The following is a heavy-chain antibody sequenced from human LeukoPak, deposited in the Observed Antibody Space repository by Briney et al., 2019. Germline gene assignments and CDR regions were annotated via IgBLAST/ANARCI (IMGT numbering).Heavy chain of an antibody. CDR1: GFTFGSYA. V-gene: IGHV3-23*01. CDR2: LSRSGGET. J-gene: IGHJ6*02. D-gene: IGHD3-10*01. Sequence: PGGSLRLSCAASGFTFGSYAMTWVRQAPGKGLEWVSSLSRSGGETFYADAVKGRFTISRDNSKSTLYFQLNSLRAEDTAVYYCAKVRSGSYYIDYYYYAMDVWGQGTTVSVSS. CDR3: AKVRSGSYYIDYYYYAMDV.